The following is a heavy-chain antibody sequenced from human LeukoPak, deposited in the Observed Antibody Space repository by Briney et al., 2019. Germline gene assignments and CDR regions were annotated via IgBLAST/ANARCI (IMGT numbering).Heavy chain of an antibody. CDR3: ARGGNSADY. V-gene: IGHV4-39*07. CDR1: GGSISSSSFH. CDR2: IYYSGST. Sequence: SETLSLTCTVSGGSISSSSFHWGWIRQPPGKGLEWIGSIYYSGSTYYNPSLKSRVTISVDTSKNQFSLKLSSVTAADTAVYYCARGGNSADYWGQGTLVTVSS. D-gene: IGHD4-23*01. J-gene: IGHJ4*02.